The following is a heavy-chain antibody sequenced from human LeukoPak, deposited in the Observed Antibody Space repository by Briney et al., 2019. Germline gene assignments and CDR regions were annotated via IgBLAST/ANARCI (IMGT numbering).Heavy chain of an antibody. D-gene: IGHD6-13*01. CDR1: GFPFNAYW. CDR2: IRQDGDTK. V-gene: IGHV3-7*03. CDR3: ARSLPYGTTWYGRSDF. Sequence: GRSLRLSCAASGFPFNAYWMTWVRQAPGKGLEWVANIRQDGDTKYYVDSVKGRFTISRDNAMNSLYLQMNSLRAEDTAIYYCARSLPYGTTWYGRSDFWGQGTLVTVSS. J-gene: IGHJ4*02.